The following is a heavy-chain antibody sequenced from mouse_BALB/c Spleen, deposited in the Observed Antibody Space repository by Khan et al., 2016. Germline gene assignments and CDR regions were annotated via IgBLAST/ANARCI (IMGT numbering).Heavy chain of an antibody. D-gene: IGHD1-1*01. CDR3: ARYRYYYGSSRYFDV. CDR2: INTYSGES. J-gene: IGHJ1*01. CDR1: GYTFTNYG. Sequence: QIQLVQSGPELKRPGQTVKISCKASGYTFTNYGINWVKQAPGKGLKWMGWINTYSGESTYADDFKGRFAFSLETSANTAYLQINNLKNEDTATYFCARYRYYYGSSRYFDVWGAGTTVTVSS. V-gene: IGHV9-3-1*01.